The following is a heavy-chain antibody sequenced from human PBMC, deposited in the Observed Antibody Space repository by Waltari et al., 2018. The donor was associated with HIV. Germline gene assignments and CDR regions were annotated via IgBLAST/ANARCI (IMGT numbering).Heavy chain of an antibody. CDR1: GGSISSYY. Sequence: QVQLQESGPGLVKPSETLSLTCTVSGGSISSYYWSWIRQPPGKGLEWIGYIYYSGSTNYNPSLKSRVTISVDTSKNQFSLKLSSVTAADTAVYYCARGRGAARGRWFDPWGQGTLVTVSS. CDR2: IYYSGST. J-gene: IGHJ5*02. V-gene: IGHV4-59*01. D-gene: IGHD6-6*01. CDR3: ARGRGAARGRWFDP.